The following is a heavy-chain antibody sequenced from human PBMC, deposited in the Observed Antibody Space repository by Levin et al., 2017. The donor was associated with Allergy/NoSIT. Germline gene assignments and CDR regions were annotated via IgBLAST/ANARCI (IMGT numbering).Heavy chain of an antibody. V-gene: IGHV4-30-4*01. CDR2: IHYSGTT. J-gene: IGHJ4*02. CDR1: GVSINSGDYY. CDR3: ASALGYGSGGGCR. Sequence: SETLSLTCTVSGVSINSGDYYWSWIRQPPGKGLEWIGFIHYSGTTHYSPSLKSRVTISLDTSKNQFSLMLNSVSAADTAVYYCASALGYGSGGGCRWGQGTLVTVSS. D-gene: IGHD2-15*01.